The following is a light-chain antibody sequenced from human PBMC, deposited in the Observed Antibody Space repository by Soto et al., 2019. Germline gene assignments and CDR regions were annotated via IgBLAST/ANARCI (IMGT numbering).Light chain of an antibody. V-gene: IGLV1-51*01. J-gene: IGLJ1*01. CDR2: DDI. CDR3: GSWDSSLRGYV. Sequence: QSVLTQPPSVSAAPEQKVTISVSETTSNIGGNSVSWYQQLPGTAPKLLFYDDIKRASGIPDRFSGSKSGTSATLGITGVQVGDEADYYCGSWDSSLRGYVFGTGTKVTVL. CDR1: TSNIGGNS.